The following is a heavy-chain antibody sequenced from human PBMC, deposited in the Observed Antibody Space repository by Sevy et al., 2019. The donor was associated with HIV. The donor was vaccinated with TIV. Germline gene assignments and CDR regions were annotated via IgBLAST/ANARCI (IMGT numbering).Heavy chain of an antibody. CDR2: TYYRSKWYN. CDR3: ARHCSSTSCSYYYGMDV. J-gene: IGHJ6*02. CDR1: GDSVSSNSAA. V-gene: IGHV6-1*01. Sequence: SQTLSLTCAISGDSVSSNSAAWNWIRQSPSRGLEWLGRTYYRSKWYNDYAVSGKSRITINPDTSKNQFSLQLNSVTPEETAVYYCARHCSSTSCSYYYGMDVWGQGTTVTVSS. D-gene: IGHD2-2*01.